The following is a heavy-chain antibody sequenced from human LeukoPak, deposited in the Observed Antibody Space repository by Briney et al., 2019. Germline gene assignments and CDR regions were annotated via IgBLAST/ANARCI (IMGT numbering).Heavy chain of an antibody. CDR3: AKGSGSGWYGWLDP. Sequence: GGSLRLSCAVSGFTFRSYAMNWVRQAPGKGLEWVSVITDSGTNTYYGDSVKGRFTVSRDNSTNTLYLQMNSLRAEDTAVYYCAKGSGSGWYGWLDPWGQGTLVTVSS. D-gene: IGHD6-19*01. V-gene: IGHV3-23*01. J-gene: IGHJ5*02. CDR1: GFTFRSYA. CDR2: ITDSGTNT.